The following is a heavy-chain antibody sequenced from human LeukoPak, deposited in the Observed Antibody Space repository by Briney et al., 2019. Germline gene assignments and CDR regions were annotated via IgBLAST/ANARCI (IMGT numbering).Heavy chain of an antibody. CDR1: GYSINSAYY. CDR3: ARGFWDYGGICDY. D-gene: IGHD4-23*01. J-gene: IGHJ4*02. CDR2: IHHSGNT. Sequence: PSETLSLTCTVSGYSINSAYYWGWIRQPPGKGLEWIGTIHHSGNTYYTPSLKSRISISLDTSKNQFSLRLSSVTAADTAVYYCARGFWDYGGICDYWGQGTLVTVSS. V-gene: IGHV4-38-2*02.